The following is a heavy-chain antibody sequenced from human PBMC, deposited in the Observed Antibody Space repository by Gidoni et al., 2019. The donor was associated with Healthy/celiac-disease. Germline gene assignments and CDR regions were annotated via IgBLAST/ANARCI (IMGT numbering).Heavy chain of an antibody. Sequence: QVQLVQSGAEVKKPGASVKVSCKASGYTFTGYYMHWVRQAPGQGLEWMGWINPNSGGTNYAQKFQGWVTMTRDTSISTAYMELSRLRSDDTAVYYCARAGYTGAYYYYYYYMDVWGKGTTVTVSS. CDR1: GYTFTGYY. CDR2: INPNSGGT. V-gene: IGHV1-2*04. CDR3: ARAGYTGAYYYYYYYMDV. D-gene: IGHD3-9*01. J-gene: IGHJ6*03.